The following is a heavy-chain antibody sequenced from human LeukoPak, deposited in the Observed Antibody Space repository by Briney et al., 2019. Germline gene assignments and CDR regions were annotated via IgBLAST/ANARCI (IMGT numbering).Heavy chain of an antibody. CDR2: IKQDGSEK. Sequence: GGSLRLSCAASGFTFSSYWMSWVRQAPGKGLEWVANIKQDGSEKYYVDSVKGRFTISRDNAKNSLYLQMNSLRAEDTAVYYCAREVNLGSYSSSWFVYYGMDVWGQGTTVTVSS. V-gene: IGHV3-7*01. D-gene: IGHD6-13*01. CDR1: GFTFSSYW. CDR3: AREVNLGSYSSSWFVYYGMDV. J-gene: IGHJ6*02.